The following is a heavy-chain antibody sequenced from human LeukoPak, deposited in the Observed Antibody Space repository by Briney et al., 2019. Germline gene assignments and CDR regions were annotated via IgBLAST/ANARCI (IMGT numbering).Heavy chain of an antibody. CDR3: AKPPEVGATVGYFDY. V-gene: IGHV3-53*05. D-gene: IGHD1-26*01. J-gene: IGHJ4*02. Sequence: GGSLRLSCAASGFIVSSNYMSWVRQAPGKGLEWVSIIYSGGSTYYADSVKGRFTISSDNSKNTLYLQMSSLRAEDTAVYYCAKPPEVGATVGYFDYWGQGTLVTVSS. CDR1: GFIVSSNY. CDR2: IYSGGST.